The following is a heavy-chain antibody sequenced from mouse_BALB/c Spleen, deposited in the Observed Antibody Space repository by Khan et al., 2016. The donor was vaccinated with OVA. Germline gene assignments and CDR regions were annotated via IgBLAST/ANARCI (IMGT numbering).Heavy chain of an antibody. D-gene: IGHD2-10*01. V-gene: IGHV2-6-1*01. Sequence: QXQLQESGPGLVAPSQSLSITCTISGFSLTNYGVHWVRLPPGKGLEWLVVIWSDGSTTYNSALKSRLSISKDNSKSQVFLKMNSLQTDDTAMYYCARQPYYHYYVMDYWGQGTSVTVSS. CDR3: ARQPYYHYYVMDY. CDR1: GFSLTNYG. J-gene: IGHJ4*01. CDR2: IWSDGST.